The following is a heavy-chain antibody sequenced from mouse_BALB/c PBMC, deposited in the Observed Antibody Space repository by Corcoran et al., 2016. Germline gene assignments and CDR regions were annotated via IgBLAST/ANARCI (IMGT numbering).Heavy chain of an antibody. V-gene: IGHV14-3*02. CDR3: ARRDYDYD. J-gene: IGHJ3*01. CDR1: GFNIKDTY. Sequence: EVQLQQSGADLVKPGASVKLSCTASGFNIKDTYMHWVKQRPEQGLEWIGRIDPANGNTKYDPKFQGQATIPADTSSNTAYLQLSSLTSEDTAVYDCARRDYDYDWGQGTLVTVSA. CDR2: IDPANGNT. D-gene: IGHD2-4*01.